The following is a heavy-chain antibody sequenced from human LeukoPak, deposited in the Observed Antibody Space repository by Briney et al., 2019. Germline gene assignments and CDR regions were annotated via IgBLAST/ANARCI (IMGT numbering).Heavy chain of an antibody. V-gene: IGHV1-69*04. CDR3: ARAGVEMATLDY. CDR1: GGTFSSYA. D-gene: IGHD5-24*01. CDR2: IIPILGIA. Sequence: ASVKVSCKASGGTFSSYAISWVRQAPGQGLEWMGRIIPILGIANYAQKFQGRVTITADKSTSTAYMELSSLRSEDTAVYYCARAGVEMATLDYWGQGTLVTVSS. J-gene: IGHJ4*02.